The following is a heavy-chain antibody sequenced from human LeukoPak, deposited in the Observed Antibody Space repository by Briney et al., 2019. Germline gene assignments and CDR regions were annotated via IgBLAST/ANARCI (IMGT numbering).Heavy chain of an antibody. D-gene: IGHD6-13*01. V-gene: IGHV1-24*01. J-gene: IGHJ4*02. CDR3: ATWQQLVRGYFDY. CDR2: FDPEDGET. CDR1: GYTLTELS. Sequence: ASVKVSCKVSGYTLTELSMHWVRQAPGKGLAWMGGFDPEDGETIYAQKFQGRVTMTEDTSTDTAYMELSSLRSEDTAVYYCATWQQLVRGYFDYWGQGTLVTVSS.